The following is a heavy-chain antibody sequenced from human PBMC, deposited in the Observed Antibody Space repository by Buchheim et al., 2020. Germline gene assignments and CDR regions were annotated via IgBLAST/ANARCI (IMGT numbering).Heavy chain of an antibody. CDR3: ARQGSLFDY. V-gene: IGHV3-15*01. CDR2: IKNKDDDETT. Sequence: EVQLVESGGRLVRPGGSLRLSCVVSGFSLSNAWMSWVRQAPGKGLEWVARIKNKDDDETTDYAASVKGRFAMSRDDSKNKVYLQMNSLKTEDSAVYYCARQGSLFDYWGQGTL. D-gene: IGHD6-19*01. CDR1: GFSLSNAW. J-gene: IGHJ4*02.